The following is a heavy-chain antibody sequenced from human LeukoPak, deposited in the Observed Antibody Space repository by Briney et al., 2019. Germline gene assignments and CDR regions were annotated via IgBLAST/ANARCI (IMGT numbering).Heavy chain of an antibody. Sequence: ASVKVSCKASGNTFTTSGISWVRQAPGQGLEWMGWISGYNGVTKYAQKLQGRLTITTDTSTSTAFMELRSLRSDDTAVYYCARGWSSGPENMDVWGKGTTVTVSS. CDR2: ISGYNGVT. V-gene: IGHV1-18*01. CDR3: ARGWSSGPENMDV. J-gene: IGHJ6*03. CDR1: GNTFTTSG. D-gene: IGHD6-19*01.